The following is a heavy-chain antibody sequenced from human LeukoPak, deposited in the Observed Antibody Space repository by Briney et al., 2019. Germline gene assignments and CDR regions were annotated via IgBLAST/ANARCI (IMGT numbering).Heavy chain of an antibody. D-gene: IGHD2-15*01. J-gene: IGHJ4*02. CDR2: ISAYNGNT. CDR3: ARQMGYCSGGSCYRGFDY. Sequence: ASVKVSCKASGYTFTGYYMHWVRQAPGQGLEWMGWISAYNGNTNYPQKLQGRVTMTTDTSTSTAYMELRSLRSDDTAVYYCARQMGYCSGGSCYRGFDYWGQGTLVTVSS. V-gene: IGHV1-18*04. CDR1: GYTFTGYY.